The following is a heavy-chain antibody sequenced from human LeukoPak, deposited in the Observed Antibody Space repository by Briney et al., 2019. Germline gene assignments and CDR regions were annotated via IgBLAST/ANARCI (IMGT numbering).Heavy chain of an antibody. V-gene: IGHV1-18*01. CDR2: ISAYNGNT. CDR1: GYTFTSYG. J-gene: IGHJ3*02. Sequence: ASVKVSCKASGYTFTSYGISWVRQAPGQGLEWMGWISAYNGNTNYAQKLQGRVTMTRDTSISTAYMELSSLRSDDTAVYYCARVIGGRKRGQGPIDGFDIWGPGTTVTVSS. CDR3: ARVIGGRKRGQGPIDGFDI.